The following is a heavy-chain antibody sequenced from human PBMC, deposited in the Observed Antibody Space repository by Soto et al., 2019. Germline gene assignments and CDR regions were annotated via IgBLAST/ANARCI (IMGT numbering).Heavy chain of an antibody. J-gene: IGHJ4*02. CDR1: GFTFSSYW. Sequence: GGSLRLSCAASGFTFSSYWMSWVRQAPGKGLEWVANIKQDGSEKYYVDSVKGRFTISRDNAKNSLYLQMNSLRAEDTAVYYCAKYRGGSLVDFDYWGQGTLVTVSS. V-gene: IGHV3-7*05. D-gene: IGHD3-16*01. CDR2: IKQDGSEK. CDR3: AKYRGGSLVDFDY.